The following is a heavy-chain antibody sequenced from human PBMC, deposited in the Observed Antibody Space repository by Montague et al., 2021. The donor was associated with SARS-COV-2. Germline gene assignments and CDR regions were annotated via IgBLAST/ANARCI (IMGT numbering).Heavy chain of an antibody. D-gene: IGHD3-22*01. J-gene: IGHJ5*02. CDR3: ARIGYYDRSGFSDFVRWFDP. CDR2: ISRSGST. V-gene: IGHV4-34*01. Sequence: SKTLSLTCAVSGGSFSDNFWTWIRQTPGKGLEWIGEISRSGSTNYNLSLKSRLSISIDTSKTQFYLNLRSSTAADTAIYYCARIGYYDRSGFSDFVRWFDPWGPGTLVTVSS. CDR1: GGSFSDNF.